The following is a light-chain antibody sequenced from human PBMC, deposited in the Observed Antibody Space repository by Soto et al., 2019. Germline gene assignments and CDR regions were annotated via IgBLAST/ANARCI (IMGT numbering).Light chain of an antibody. CDR1: QSVSNSY. V-gene: IGKV3-20*01. CDR2: GTS. Sequence: VLTQSPATLSLSPGERATLSCRASQSVSNSYLAWYQQKPGQAPRLLIFGTSSRATGIADRFSGSGSGTDFTLTISRLEPEDFAIYYCQFYGSSLITFGQGTRLEIK. J-gene: IGKJ5*01. CDR3: QFYGSSLIT.